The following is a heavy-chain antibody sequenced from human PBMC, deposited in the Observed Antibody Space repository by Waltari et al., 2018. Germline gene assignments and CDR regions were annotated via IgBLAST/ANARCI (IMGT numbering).Heavy chain of an antibody. V-gene: IGHV3-15*01. CDR2: IKSKSDGATT. CDR1: GFSFNNTW. J-gene: IGHJ5*02. CDR3: TALKS. Sequence: EVQLVESGGGLVKPGGSLRLSCAASGFSFNNTWLSWVRKAPGKGREWVCRIKSKSDGATTDYSAHLKGRFTISSDDSKTTLYLQMNSLKTEDTAVYFCTALKSWGQGALVIVSS.